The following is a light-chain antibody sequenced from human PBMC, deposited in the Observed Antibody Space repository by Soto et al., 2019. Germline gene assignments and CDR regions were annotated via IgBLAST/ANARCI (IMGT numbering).Light chain of an antibody. CDR2: DVA. Sequence: QSALTQPASVSGSPGQSITISCTGTNSDIGGYNYVAWYQQHLGKSTKLIIYDVAVRLSGVYNRFSGSKSGNTASLAISALQAECDAHYYCSSYTGSSALYFFGTGTKLTVL. CDR1: NSDIGGYNY. CDR3: SSYTGSSALYF. J-gene: IGLJ1*01. V-gene: IGLV2-14*03.